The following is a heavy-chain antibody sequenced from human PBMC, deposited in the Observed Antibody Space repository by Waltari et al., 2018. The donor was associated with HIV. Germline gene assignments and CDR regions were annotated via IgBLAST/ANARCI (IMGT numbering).Heavy chain of an antibody. CDR3: ARRPGYCSGTRCYYSHWFDP. CDR2: IYWNGNK. J-gene: IGHJ5*02. CDR1: GFSLTTSGVG. Sequence: QITLKESGPTLVKPTQTLTLTCTFSGFSLTTSGVGVGWLLQPPGKALEWLALIYWNGNKHYSPSLKSRLTITKVTSKNQVVLTMTNMDPVDTATYYCARRPGYCSGTRCYYSHWFDPWGQGTLVTVSS. V-gene: IGHV2-5*01. D-gene: IGHD2-2*03.